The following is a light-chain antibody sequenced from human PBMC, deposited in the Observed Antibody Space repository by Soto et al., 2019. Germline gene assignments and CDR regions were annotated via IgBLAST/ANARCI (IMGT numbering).Light chain of an antibody. J-gene: IGKJ1*01. V-gene: IGKV1-5*03. CDR2: EAS. CDR1: QSISSW. CDR3: QQYNSYSLT. Sequence: DIQMTQSPSTLSASISNRVTITCRASQSISSWLAWYQQKPGKAPKLLIYEASNLESGVPSRFSGSGSGTEFTLTISSLQPDDFATYYCQQYNSYSLTFGQGTKVEIK.